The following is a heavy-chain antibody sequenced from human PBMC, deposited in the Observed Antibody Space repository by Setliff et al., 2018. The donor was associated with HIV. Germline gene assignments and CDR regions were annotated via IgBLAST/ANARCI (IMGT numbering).Heavy chain of an antibody. J-gene: IGHJ4*02. V-gene: IGHV3-33*01. CDR1: GFTFSSYG. CDR2: IWYDGSNK. CDR3: ARDPHYYDSSGYYWDY. D-gene: IGHD3-22*01. Sequence: GGSLRLSCGASGFTFSSYGMHWVRQVPGKGLEWVAVIWYDGSNKYYADSVRGRFIISRDNSKSTVFLHMNSLRAEDTAVYYCARDPHYYDSSGYYWDYWGQGALVTVSS.